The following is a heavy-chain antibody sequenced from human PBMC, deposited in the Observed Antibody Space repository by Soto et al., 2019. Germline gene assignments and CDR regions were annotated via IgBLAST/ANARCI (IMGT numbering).Heavy chain of an antibody. D-gene: IGHD1-26*01. V-gene: IGHV1-69*01. J-gene: IGHJ3*02. CDR2: IIPLFDTT. CDR3: ARSRRGRYLSDAFDI. CDR1: GGTFSTYG. Sequence: QVQLVQSGAEVKKPGSSVRVSCKAYGGTFSTYGIHWVRQAPGQGLEWMGGIIPLFDTTDYAQKFQGRVTISADESTATAYMELSSLRSEDTAVYFCARSRRGRYLSDAFDIWGQGTVVTVSS.